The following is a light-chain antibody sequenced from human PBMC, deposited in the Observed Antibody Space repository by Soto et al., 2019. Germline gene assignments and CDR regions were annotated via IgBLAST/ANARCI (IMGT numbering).Light chain of an antibody. CDR1: SSDVGGYNY. CDR3: SSYTSSSTYV. J-gene: IGLJ1*01. CDR2: DVS. Sequence: QSGLTQPASVSGSPGQSFPISCTGTSSDVGGYNYVSWYQQHPGKAPKLMIYDVSNRPSGVSNRFSGSKSGNTASLTISGLQAEDEADYYCSSYTSSSTYVFGTGTKVTVL. V-gene: IGLV2-14*03.